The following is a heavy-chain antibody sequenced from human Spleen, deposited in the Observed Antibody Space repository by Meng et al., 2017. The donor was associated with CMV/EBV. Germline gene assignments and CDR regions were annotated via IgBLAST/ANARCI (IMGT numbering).Heavy chain of an antibody. Sequence: ASVKVSCKASGYTFTAYYMHWVRQAPGQGLEWMGWINPNSGGTEYGQKFQGRVTMTRDTSSSTAYMELSRLTSDDTAVYYCAREPSGSYDYWGQGTLVTVSS. V-gene: IGHV1-2*02. J-gene: IGHJ4*02. CDR1: GYTFTAYY. CDR3: AREPSGSYDY. CDR2: INPNSGGT. D-gene: IGHD1-26*01.